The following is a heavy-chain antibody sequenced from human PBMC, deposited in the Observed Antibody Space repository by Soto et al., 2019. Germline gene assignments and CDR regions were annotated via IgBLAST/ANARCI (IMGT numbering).Heavy chain of an antibody. J-gene: IGHJ3*02. CDR2: ISGSGGST. Sequence: GGSLRLSCAASGFTFSSYAMSWVRQAPGKGLEWVSAISGSGGSTYYADSVKGRFTISRDNSKNTLYLQMNSLRAEDTAVYYCAKMGYYDSSGYAHDAFDIWGQGTMVTVSS. CDR3: AKMGYYDSSGYAHDAFDI. D-gene: IGHD3-22*01. V-gene: IGHV3-23*01. CDR1: GFTFSSYA.